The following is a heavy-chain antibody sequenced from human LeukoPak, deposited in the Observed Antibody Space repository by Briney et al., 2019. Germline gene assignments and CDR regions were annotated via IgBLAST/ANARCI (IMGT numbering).Heavy chain of an antibody. CDR2: IKQDGSEK. CDR3: ARRVGATFYNWFDP. J-gene: IGHJ5*02. CDR1: GFTFSSYW. D-gene: IGHD1-26*01. Sequence: PGGSLRLSCAASGFTFSSYWMSWVRQAPGKGLEWVANIKQDGSEKYYVDSVKGRFTIPRDNAKNSLYLQMNSLRAEDTAVYYCARRVGATFYNWFDPWGQGTLVTVSS. V-gene: IGHV3-7*01.